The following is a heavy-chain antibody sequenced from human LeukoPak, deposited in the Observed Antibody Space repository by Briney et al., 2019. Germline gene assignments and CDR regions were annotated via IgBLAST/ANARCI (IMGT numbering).Heavy chain of an antibody. V-gene: IGHV4-59*01. CDR1: GGSISSYY. Sequence: SETLSLTCTVSGGSISSYYWSWLRQPPGKGLEWIGYIYYSGSTNYNPSLKSRVTISVDTSKNQFSLKLSSVTAADTAVYYCARVTGTTRAYFDYWGQGTLVTVSS. J-gene: IGHJ4*02. D-gene: IGHD1-20*01. CDR3: ARVTGTTRAYFDY. CDR2: IYYSGST.